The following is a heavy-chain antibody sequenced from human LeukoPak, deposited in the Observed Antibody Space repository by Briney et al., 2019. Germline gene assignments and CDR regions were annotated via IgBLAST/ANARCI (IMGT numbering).Heavy chain of an antibody. J-gene: IGHJ4*02. CDR3: ASSSVAGTYY. Sequence: PSETLSLTCTVSGGSISSYYGSWIRQPPGKGLEWIGYIYYSGSTNYNPSLKSRVTISVDTSKNQFSLKLNSVTAADTAVYYCASSSVAGTYYWGQGTLVTVPS. CDR1: GGSISSYY. V-gene: IGHV4-59*01. D-gene: IGHD6-19*01. CDR2: IYYSGST.